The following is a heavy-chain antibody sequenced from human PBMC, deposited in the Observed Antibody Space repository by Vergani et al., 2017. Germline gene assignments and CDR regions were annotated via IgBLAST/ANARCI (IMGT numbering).Heavy chain of an antibody. CDR3: ARGTPGYQGGDRRFDP. D-gene: IGHD5-12*01. J-gene: IGHJ5*02. V-gene: IGHV3-23*01. CDR2: ISGPGLST. Sequence: EVHLLESGGGLVQSGGSLRLSCAASGFTFSNSAVSWVRQAPGRGLAWVSSISGPGLSTYYADSVKGRFSISRDNAKNSLYLQMNSLRAEDTAVYFCARGTPGYQGGDRRFDPWGQGTLVTVSS. CDR1: GFTFSNSA.